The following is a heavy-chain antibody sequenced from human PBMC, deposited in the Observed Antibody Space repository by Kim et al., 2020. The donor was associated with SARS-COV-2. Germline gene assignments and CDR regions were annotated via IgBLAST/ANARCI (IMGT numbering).Heavy chain of an antibody. Sequence: GGSLRLSCAASGFTFSSYSMNWVRQAPGKGLEWVSSISSSYIYYADSVKGRFTISRDNAKNSLYLQMNSLRAEDTAVYYCARAGRITMIVVVEGGAFDIWGQGTMVTVSS. D-gene: IGHD3-22*01. V-gene: IGHV3-21*01. CDR3: ARAGRITMIVVVEGGAFDI. J-gene: IGHJ3*02. CDR2: ISSSYI. CDR1: GFTFSSYS.